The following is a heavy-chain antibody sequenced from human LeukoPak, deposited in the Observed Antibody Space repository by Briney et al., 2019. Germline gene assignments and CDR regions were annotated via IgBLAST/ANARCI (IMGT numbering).Heavy chain of an antibody. J-gene: IGHJ4*02. Sequence: PGGSLRLSCAASGFTFSSYGMHWVRQAPGKGLEWLAVIWYDGSNIYYADSVKGRFAISRDNSKNTLYLQMNSLRAEDTAVYYCARARNNYDSSSYSALDYWGQGTLVTVSS. D-gene: IGHD3-22*01. CDR1: GFTFSSYG. CDR3: ARARNNYDSSSYSALDY. CDR2: IWYDGSNI. V-gene: IGHV3-33*08.